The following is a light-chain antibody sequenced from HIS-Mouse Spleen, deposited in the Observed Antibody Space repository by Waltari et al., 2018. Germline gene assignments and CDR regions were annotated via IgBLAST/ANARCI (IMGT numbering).Light chain of an antibody. V-gene: IGLV3-10*01. CDR1: ALPKKY. Sequence: SYELTQPPSVSVSPGQTARNTCSGGALPKKYAYWYQQKSGQAPVLVIYEDSKRPSGIPERFSGSSSGTMATLTISGAQVEDEADYYCYSTDSSGNHRVFGGGTKLTVL. CDR3: YSTDSSGNHRV. J-gene: IGLJ2*01. CDR2: EDS.